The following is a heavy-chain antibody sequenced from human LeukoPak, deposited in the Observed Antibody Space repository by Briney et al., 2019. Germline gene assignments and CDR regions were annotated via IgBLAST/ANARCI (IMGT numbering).Heavy chain of an antibody. CDR3: ARAQLEYCSTTSCYVFDS. CDR1: GFSFSRYG. V-gene: IGHV3-30*19. J-gene: IGHJ4*02. Sequence: GGSLRFSCVASGFSFSRYGMHWVRQAPGKGLEWVAVISFDGNEKYYADSVKGRFTISTDIFKNTLYLEMNSLRADDTAMYYCARAQLEYCSTTSCYVFDSWGQGTLVTVSS. D-gene: IGHD2-2*01. CDR2: ISFDGNEK.